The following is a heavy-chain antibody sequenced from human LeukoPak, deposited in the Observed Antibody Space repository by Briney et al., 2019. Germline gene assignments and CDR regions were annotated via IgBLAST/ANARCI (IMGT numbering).Heavy chain of an antibody. CDR1: GGSISSSSYY. D-gene: IGHD7-27*01. CDR2: IYYSGST. Sequence: SETLSLTCTVSGGSISSSSYYWGWIRQPPGKGLEWIGSIYYSGSTYYNPSLRSRVTISVDTSKNQFSLKLSSVTAADTAVYYCARVWGEVGAFDYWGQGTLVTVSS. V-gene: IGHV4-39*07. J-gene: IGHJ4*02. CDR3: ARVWGEVGAFDY.